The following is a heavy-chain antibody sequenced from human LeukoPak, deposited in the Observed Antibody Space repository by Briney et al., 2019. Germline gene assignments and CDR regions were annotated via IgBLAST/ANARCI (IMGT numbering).Heavy chain of an antibody. CDR3: ARRGGTSSFDL. V-gene: IGHV4-59*01. CDR1: GGSISSYY. CDR2: IYYSGST. J-gene: IGHJ2*01. D-gene: IGHD1-7*01. Sequence: PSETLSLTCTVSGGSISSYYWSWIRQPPGKGLEWIGYIYYSGSTNYNPSLKSRVTISVDTSKNQFSLKLSSVTAADTAVYYCARRGGTSSFDLWGRGTLVTVSS.